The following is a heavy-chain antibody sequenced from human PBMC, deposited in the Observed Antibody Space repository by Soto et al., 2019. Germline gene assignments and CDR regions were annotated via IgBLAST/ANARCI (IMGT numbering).Heavy chain of an antibody. J-gene: IGHJ4*02. CDR2: ISGTGGGT. Sequence: EVQVLESGGGLVQPGGSLRLSCAASGFTFSSYAMHWVRQAPGKGLEWVSGISGTGGGTYYADSVKGRFTISRDNSNNTVYLQMNSLRAEDTDVYYCAKALISTVFHYWGQGALVTVSS. D-gene: IGHD2-21*01. V-gene: IGHV3-23*01. CDR3: AKALISTVFHY. CDR1: GFTFSSYA.